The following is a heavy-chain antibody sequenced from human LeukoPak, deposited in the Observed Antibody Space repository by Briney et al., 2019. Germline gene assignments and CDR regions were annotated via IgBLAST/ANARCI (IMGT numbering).Heavy chain of an antibody. CDR1: GYTFTGYY. V-gene: IGHV1-2*02. CDR2: INPNSGGT. Sequence: SVKVSCKASGYTFTGYYMHWVRQAPGQGLEWMGWINPNSGGTNYAQKFQGRVTMTRDTSISTAYMELSRLRSDDTAVYYCARDDGITGTDDAFDIWGQGTMVTVSS. D-gene: IGHD1-20*01. J-gene: IGHJ3*02. CDR3: ARDDGITGTDDAFDI.